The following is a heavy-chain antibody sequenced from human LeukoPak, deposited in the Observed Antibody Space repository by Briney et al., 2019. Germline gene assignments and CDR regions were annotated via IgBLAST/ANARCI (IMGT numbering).Heavy chain of an antibody. V-gene: IGHV4-30-2*01. CDR2: IYHSGST. Sequence: PSQTLSLTCTVSGGSISSGGYYWSWIRQPPGKGLEWIGYIYHSGSTYYNPSLKSRVTISVDRSKNRFSLKLSSVTAADTAVYYCARGFGGKPRGGLGSNNGGTFDYWGQGTLVTVSS. CDR1: GGSISSGGYY. CDR3: ARGFGGKPRGGLGSNNGGTFDY. J-gene: IGHJ4*02. D-gene: IGHD3-10*01.